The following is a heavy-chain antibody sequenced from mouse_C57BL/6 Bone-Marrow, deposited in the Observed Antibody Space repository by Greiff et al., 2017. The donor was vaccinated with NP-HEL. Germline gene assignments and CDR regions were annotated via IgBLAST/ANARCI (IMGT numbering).Heavy chain of an antibody. V-gene: IGHV14-4*01. Sequence: EVKLVESGAELVRPGASVKLSCTASGFNIKDDYMHWVKQRPEQGLEWIGWIDPENGDTEYASKFQGKATITADTSSNTAYLQLSSLTSEDTAVYYCTTEGFITTVVDYWGQGTTLTVSS. CDR2: IDPENGDT. D-gene: IGHD1-1*01. CDR1: GFNIKDDY. CDR3: TTEGFITTVVDY. J-gene: IGHJ2*01.